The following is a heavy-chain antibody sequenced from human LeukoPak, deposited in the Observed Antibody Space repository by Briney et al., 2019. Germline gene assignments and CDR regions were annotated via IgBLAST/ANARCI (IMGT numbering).Heavy chain of an antibody. Sequence: ASVKVSCKASGYSFNDYYIYWVRQAPGQGLEWMGMINPHGGSTSHSQKFQGRVTMTRDTSTSTVYMEVSSLISEDTAVYYCAKSSGYYYFDYWGQGTLVAVSS. J-gene: IGHJ4*02. CDR2: INPHGGST. V-gene: IGHV1-46*02. CDR3: AKSSGYYYFDY. CDR1: GYSFNDYY. D-gene: IGHD3-3*01.